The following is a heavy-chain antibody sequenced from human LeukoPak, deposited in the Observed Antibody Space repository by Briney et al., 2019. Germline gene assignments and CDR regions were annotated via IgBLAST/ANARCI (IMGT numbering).Heavy chain of an antibody. V-gene: IGHV3-74*01. CDR3: TRWTTTWNDYYYGMDV. CDR2: INSDGSST. CDR1: GFTFSSYW. D-gene: IGHD4-11*01. Sequence: GGSLRLSCAASGFTFSSYWMHWVRQAPGKGLVWVSRINSDGSSTSYADSVKGRFTISRDNAKNTLYLQMNSLKTEDTAVYYCTRWTTTWNDYYYGMDVWGQGTTVTVSS. J-gene: IGHJ6*02.